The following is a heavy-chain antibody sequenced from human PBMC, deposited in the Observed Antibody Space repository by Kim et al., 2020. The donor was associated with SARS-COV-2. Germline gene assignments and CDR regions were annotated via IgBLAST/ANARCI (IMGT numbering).Heavy chain of an antibody. CDR3: ARWSPMVVEKVDTAISVGGWFDP. J-gene: IGHJ5*02. CDR1: GGSISSGDYY. Sequence: SETLSLTCTVSGGSISSGDYYWSWIRQPPGKGLEWIGYIYYSGSTYYNPSLKSRVTISVDTSKNQFSLKLSSVTAADTAVYYCARWSPMVVEKVDTAISVGGWFDPWGQGTLVTVSS. D-gene: IGHD5-18*01. CDR2: IYYSGST. V-gene: IGHV4-30-4*01.